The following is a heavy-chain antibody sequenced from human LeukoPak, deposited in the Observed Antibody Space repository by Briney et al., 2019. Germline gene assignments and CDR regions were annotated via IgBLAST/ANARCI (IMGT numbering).Heavy chain of an antibody. CDR1: GLTFSRYA. J-gene: IGHJ4*02. V-gene: IGHV3-23*01. D-gene: IGHD2-21*02. Sequence: HPGGSLRLSCAASGLTFSRYAMSWVRQAPGKGLEWVSVISGSGLTSYSADSVRGRLTISRDNSRNTLYLQMNSLRVEDTAVYYCAKESAYCGRDCRSLSDHWGQGTPVTVSS. CDR2: ISGSGLTS. CDR3: AKESAYCGRDCRSLSDH.